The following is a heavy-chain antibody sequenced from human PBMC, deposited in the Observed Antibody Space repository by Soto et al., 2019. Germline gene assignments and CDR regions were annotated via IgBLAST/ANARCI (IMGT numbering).Heavy chain of an antibody. CDR3: VRTAYDNLIGPTPNWFDP. D-gene: IGHD3-9*01. J-gene: IGHJ5*02. CDR2: MNPNSGNT. V-gene: IGHV1-8*01. Sequence: GASVKVSCKASGYTFTSYDIAWVRQAPGQGLELMGWMNPNSGNTGYPQNFQGRVTMTRDTSISTAYMELSSLRSEDTAVYYCVRTAYDNLIGPTPNWFDPWGQGTLVTVSS. CDR1: GYTFTSYD.